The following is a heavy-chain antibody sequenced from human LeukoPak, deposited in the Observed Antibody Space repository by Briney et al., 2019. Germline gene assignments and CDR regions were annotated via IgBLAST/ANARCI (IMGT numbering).Heavy chain of an antibody. CDR2: IYYSGST. CDR3: ARVLPGYYYYMDV. V-gene: IGHV4-34*01. Sequence: SETLSLTCAVYGGSFSGYYWSWIRQPPGKGLEWIGSIYYSGSTYYNPSLKSRVTISVDTSKNQFSLKLSSVTAADTAVYYCARVLPGYYYYMDVWGKGTTVTVSS. CDR1: GGSFSGYY. J-gene: IGHJ6*03.